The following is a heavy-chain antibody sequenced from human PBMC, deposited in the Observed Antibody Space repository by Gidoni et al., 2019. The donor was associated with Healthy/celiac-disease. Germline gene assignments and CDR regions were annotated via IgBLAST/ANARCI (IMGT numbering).Heavy chain of an antibody. J-gene: IGHJ6*02. V-gene: IGHV3-30-3*01. Sequence: QVQLVESGGGVVQPGRSLRLSCAASGFTFSSYAMPWVRQAPGKGLEWVAVISYDGSNKYYADSVKGRFTISRDNSKNTLYLQMNSLRAEDTAVYYCASLPTPFMLYYGMDVWGQGTTVTVSS. CDR2: ISYDGSNK. CDR3: ASLPTPFMLYYGMDV. CDR1: GFTFSSYA. D-gene: IGHD3-10*02.